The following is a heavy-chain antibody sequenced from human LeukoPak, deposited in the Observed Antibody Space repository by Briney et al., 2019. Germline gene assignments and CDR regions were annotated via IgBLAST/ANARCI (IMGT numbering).Heavy chain of an antibody. CDR2: ISYEGSSE. J-gene: IGHJ6*03. V-gene: IGHV3-30*18. D-gene: IGHD1-26*01. CDR1: GFTFSNYG. Sequence: GKSLRLSCAASGFTFSNYGMHWVRQAPGKGLEWVAMISYEGSSEYYADSVKGRFTISRDNSKNTLYLKMNSLRAEDTAVYYCAKAHSDYYYYMDVWGKGTTVTVSS. CDR3: AKAHSDYYYYMDV.